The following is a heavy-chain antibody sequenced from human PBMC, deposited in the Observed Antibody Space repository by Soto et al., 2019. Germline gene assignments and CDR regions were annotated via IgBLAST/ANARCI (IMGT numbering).Heavy chain of an antibody. Sequence: PGGSLRLSCAASGFTFSGSAMHCVRQASGKGLEWVGRTRSKANSYATAYAASVKGRFTISRDDSKNTAYLQMNSLKTEDTAVYYCTRGFLGTWGPPHRRDYYDSSGYYTYYYGMEVWGQGTTVTVSS. CDR2: TRSKANSYAT. V-gene: IGHV3-73*01. CDR1: GFTFSGSA. CDR3: TRGFLGTWGPPHRRDYYDSSGYYTYYYGMEV. J-gene: IGHJ6*02. D-gene: IGHD3-22*01.